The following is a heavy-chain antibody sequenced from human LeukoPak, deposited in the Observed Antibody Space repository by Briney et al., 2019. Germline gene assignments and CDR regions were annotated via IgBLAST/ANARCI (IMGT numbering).Heavy chain of an antibody. Sequence: SETLSLTCTVSGGSISSSSYYWGWIRQPPGKGLEWIGSIYYSGSTYYNPSLESRVTISVDTSKNQFSLKLSSVTAADTAVYYCARDEYGRDFDYWGQGTLVTVSS. CDR1: GGSISSSSYY. V-gene: IGHV4-39*07. CDR2: IYYSGST. D-gene: IGHD4-17*01. J-gene: IGHJ4*02. CDR3: ARDEYGRDFDY.